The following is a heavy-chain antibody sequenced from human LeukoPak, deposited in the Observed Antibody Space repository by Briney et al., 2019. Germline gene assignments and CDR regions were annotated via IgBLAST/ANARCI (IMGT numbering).Heavy chain of an antibody. CDR2: IRYDGSYE. V-gene: IGHV3-30*02. J-gene: IGHJ4*02. CDR1: GFTFSSFV. D-gene: IGHD3-22*01. Sequence: GGSLRLSCAASGFTFSSFVIHRVRAAPGRGREWGAFIRYDGSYEYYADSVKGRFTISRDNSKKTLYLQMNSLSPEDTAVYFCARDGGYDTSGYYFDYWGQGTLVTVSS. CDR3: ARDGGYDTSGYYFDY.